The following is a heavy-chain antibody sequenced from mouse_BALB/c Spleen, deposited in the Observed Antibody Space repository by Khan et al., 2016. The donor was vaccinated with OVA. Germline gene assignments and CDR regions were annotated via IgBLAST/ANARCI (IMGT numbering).Heavy chain of an antibody. J-gene: IGHJ3*01. D-gene: IGHD4-1*01. Sequence: EVKLVESGGDLMKPGGSLKLSCTASGFTFSAYGMSWVRQTPDTRLEWVATINSDGYYTYYPDSVQGRFTISRDNAKNTLYLQMSSLQAEDTAMYYCASHLTGSFAYWGQGTLVTVSA. CDR3: ASHLTGSFAY. CDR2: INSDGYYT. CDR1: GFTFSAYG. V-gene: IGHV5-6*01.